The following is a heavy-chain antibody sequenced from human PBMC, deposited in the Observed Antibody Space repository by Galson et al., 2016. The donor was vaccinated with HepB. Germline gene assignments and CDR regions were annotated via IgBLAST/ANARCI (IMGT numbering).Heavy chain of an antibody. CDR2: VNTNSGNT. J-gene: IGHJ6*02. Sequence: SVKVSCKASGYTFTTYDINWVRQATGQGLEWMGWVNTNSGNTGYAQKFQGRVTMSRNSSINTAYMELTSLRSEVTAVYYCARGAGIAVADYFYYYAFDVWGQGTTVTVSS. D-gene: IGHD6-19*01. CDR3: ARGAGIAVADYFYYYAFDV. CDR1: GYTFTTYD. V-gene: IGHV1-8*01.